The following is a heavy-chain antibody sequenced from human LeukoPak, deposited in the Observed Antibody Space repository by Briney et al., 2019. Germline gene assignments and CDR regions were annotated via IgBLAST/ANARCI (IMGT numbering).Heavy chain of an antibody. CDR1: GGTFSCYA. CDR2: IIPIFGTA. V-gene: IGHV1-69*05. J-gene: IGHJ4*02. D-gene: IGHD3-10*01. Sequence: VASVKVSCKASGGTFSCYAISWVRQAPGQGLEWMGRIIPIFGTANYAQKFQGRVTITTDESTSTAYMELSSLRSEDTAVYYCARDSYYYGSGSAFDYWGQGTLVTVSS. CDR3: ARDSYYYGSGSAFDY.